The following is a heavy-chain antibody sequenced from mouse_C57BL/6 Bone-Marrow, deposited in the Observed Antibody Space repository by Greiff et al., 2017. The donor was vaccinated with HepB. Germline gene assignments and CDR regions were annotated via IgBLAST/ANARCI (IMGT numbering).Heavy chain of an antibody. CDR3: ARSTMVTRAY. CDR2: IYPRSGNT. CDR1: GYTFTSYG. D-gene: IGHD2-2*01. V-gene: IGHV1-81*01. Sequence: VKVVESGAELARPGASVKLSCKASGYTFTSYGISWVKQRTGQGLEWIGEIYPRSGNTYYNEKFKGKATLTADKSSSTAYMELRSLTSEDSAVYFCARSTMVTRAYWGQGTLVTVSA. J-gene: IGHJ3*01.